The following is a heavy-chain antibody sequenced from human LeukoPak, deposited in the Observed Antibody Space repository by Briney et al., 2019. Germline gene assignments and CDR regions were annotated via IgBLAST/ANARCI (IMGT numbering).Heavy chain of an antibody. CDR3: AKGDKPGY. CDR1: GFTFSSYG. D-gene: IGHD1-14*01. Sequence: GGSLRLSCVPSGFTFSSYGMHWVRQAPGKGLEWVAFIRYDESNKYYADSVKGRFTISRDNSKNTLYLQMNSLRAEDTAVYYCAKGDKPGYWGQGTLITVSS. V-gene: IGHV3-30*02. CDR2: IRYDESNK. J-gene: IGHJ4*02.